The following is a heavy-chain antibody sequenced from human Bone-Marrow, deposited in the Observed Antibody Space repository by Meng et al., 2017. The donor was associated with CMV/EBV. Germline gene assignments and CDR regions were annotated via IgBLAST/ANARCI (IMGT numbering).Heavy chain of an antibody. CDR2: VYFSGST. CDR1: GGSINPYY. Sequence: SETLSLTCTVSGGSINPYYWSWIRQPPGKGLEWIGFVYFSGSTNYNPSLKSRATISVDESKNHFSLRLTSVTAADTAVYYCARDGGLTQYYYYGMDVWGHGTTVTVSS. J-gene: IGHJ6*02. CDR3: ARDGGLTQYYYYGMDV. D-gene: IGHD2-15*01. V-gene: IGHV4-59*01.